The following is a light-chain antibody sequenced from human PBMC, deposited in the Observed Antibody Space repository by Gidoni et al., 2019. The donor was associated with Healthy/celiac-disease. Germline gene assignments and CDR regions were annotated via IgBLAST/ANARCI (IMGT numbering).Light chain of an antibody. CDR3: QQYYSTPPWT. Sequence: DIVLTQYPDSLALSLGERATINCKSSQSVLYSSNNKNYLAWYQQKPGQPPKLLIYWASTRESGVPDRFSGSGSGTDFTLTISSLQAEDVAVYYCQQYYSTPPWTFGQGTKVEIK. CDR1: QSVLYSSNNKNY. J-gene: IGKJ1*01. CDR2: WAS. V-gene: IGKV4-1*01.